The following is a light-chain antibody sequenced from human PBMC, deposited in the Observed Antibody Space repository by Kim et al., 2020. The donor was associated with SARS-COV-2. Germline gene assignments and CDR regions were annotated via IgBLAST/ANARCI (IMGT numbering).Light chain of an antibody. CDR2: AAS. V-gene: IGKV1-6*01. Sequence: AIQMTQSPSSLSASVGDRVTITCRASLDIGNDLSWYQQRPGKAPKFLIYAASSLQSGVPSRFSGGGAGTDFTLTISSLQPEDFATYYCLQDYHYPWTFGQGTKVDIK. CDR3: LQDYHYPWT. CDR1: LDIGND. J-gene: IGKJ1*01.